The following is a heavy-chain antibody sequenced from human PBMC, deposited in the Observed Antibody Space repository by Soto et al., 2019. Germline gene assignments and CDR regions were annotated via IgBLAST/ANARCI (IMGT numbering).Heavy chain of an antibody. J-gene: IGHJ5*02. Sequence: QVQLVQSGAEVKKPGASVKVSCKASGYTFSTYGFSWVRQAPGQGLEWMGWIGADNGDTNYAQNFQGRVTMTTDTSTTTSYVELRSLTSDDTAVYFCARDWKGAEGFDPWGQGTLVTVP. V-gene: IGHV1-18*01. CDR2: IGADNGDT. CDR3: ARDWKGAEGFDP. D-gene: IGHD1-1*01. CDR1: GYTFSTYG.